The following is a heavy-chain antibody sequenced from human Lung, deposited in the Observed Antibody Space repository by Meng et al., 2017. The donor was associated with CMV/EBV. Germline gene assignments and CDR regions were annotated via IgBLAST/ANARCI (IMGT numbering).Heavy chain of an antibody. CDR2: IRYDGSNK. D-gene: IGHD6-6*01. CDR3: AKADGLAALY. V-gene: IGHV3-30*02. Sequence: SCGESGFTFSSYGLHWVRQAPGKGLEWVNFIRYDGSNKYYAVSVKGRFIISRNNSKNTLYLKMNSLRAEDTAIYYCAKADGLAALYWGQGTLVTVSS. CDR1: GFTFSSYG. J-gene: IGHJ4*02.